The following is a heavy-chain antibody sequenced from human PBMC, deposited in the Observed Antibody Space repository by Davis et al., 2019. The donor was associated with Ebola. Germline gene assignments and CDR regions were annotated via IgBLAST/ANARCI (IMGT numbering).Heavy chain of an antibody. Sequence: SVKVSCKASGGTFSSYAISWVRQAPGQGLEWMGGIIPIFGTANYAQKFQGRVTITADESTSTAYMELSSLRSEDTAVYYCARGNWNYILPRFDPWGQGTLVTVSS. D-gene: IGHD1-7*01. J-gene: IGHJ5*02. CDR2: IIPIFGTA. CDR3: ARGNWNYILPRFDP. V-gene: IGHV1-69*13. CDR1: GGTFSSYA.